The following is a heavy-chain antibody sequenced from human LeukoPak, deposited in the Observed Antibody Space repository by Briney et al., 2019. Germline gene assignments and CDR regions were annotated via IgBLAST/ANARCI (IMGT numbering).Heavy chain of an antibody. V-gene: IGHV3-73*01. D-gene: IGHD3-10*01. Sequence: GGSLKLSCAASGFTFSGSAMHWVRQASGKGLEWVGRIRSKANSYATAYAASVKGRFTISRDDSKNTAYLQMNSLKTEDTAVYYCNISSGSGDVWGQGTTVTVSS. CDR2: IRSKANSYAT. CDR1: GFTFSGSA. CDR3: NISSGSGDV. J-gene: IGHJ6*01.